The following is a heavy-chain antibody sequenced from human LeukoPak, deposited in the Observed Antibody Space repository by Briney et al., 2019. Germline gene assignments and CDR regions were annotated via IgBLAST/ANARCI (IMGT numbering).Heavy chain of an antibody. CDR2: ISSSSSTI. D-gene: IGHD2-15*01. V-gene: IGHV3-48*01. CDR1: GFTFSSYS. J-gene: IGHJ6*03. CDR3: ARDRSCSGGSCYYYYYMDV. Sequence: GGSLRLSCAASGFTFSSYSMNWVRQAPGKGLEWVSYISSSSSTIYYADSVKGRFTISRDNAKNSLYLQMNSLRAEDTAVYYCARDRSCSGGSCYYYYYMDVWGKGTTVTVSS.